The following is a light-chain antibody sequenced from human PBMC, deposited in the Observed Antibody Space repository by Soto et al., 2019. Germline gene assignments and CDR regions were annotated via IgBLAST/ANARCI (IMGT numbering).Light chain of an antibody. Sequence: EIVLTQSPATLSLSPGERATPSSRASQSVSSYLAWYQQKPGQAPRLLIYDASNRATGIPARFSGSGSGTDFTLTISRLEPEEFAVYYCQKYSDSVGTFGQGTKVDIK. J-gene: IGKJ1*01. V-gene: IGKV3-11*01. CDR3: QKYSDSVGT. CDR1: QSVSSY. CDR2: DAS.